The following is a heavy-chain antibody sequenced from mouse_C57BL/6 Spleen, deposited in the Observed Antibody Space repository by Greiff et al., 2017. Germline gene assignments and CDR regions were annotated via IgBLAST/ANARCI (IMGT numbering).Heavy chain of an antibody. V-gene: IGHV10-1*01. J-gene: IGHJ1*03. CDR1: GFSFNTYA. Sequence: DAGGGLVQPKGSLKLSCAASGFSFNTYAMNWVRQAPGKGLEWVARIRSKRNNYATYYADSVKDRFTISRDDSETMLYLQMNNLNTENTAMYHCVGDYCGSSVCWYFDVWGTGTTVTVSS. CDR3: VGDYCGSSVCWYFDV. D-gene: IGHD1-1*01. CDR2: IRSKRNNYAT.